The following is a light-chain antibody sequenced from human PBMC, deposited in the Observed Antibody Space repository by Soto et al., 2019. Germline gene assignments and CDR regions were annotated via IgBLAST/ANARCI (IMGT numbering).Light chain of an antibody. CDR3: QTWGTGIHV. Sequence: QLVLTQSPSASASLGASVKFTCTLSSGHSSYAIAWHQQQPEKGPRYLMKLNSDGRHSKGDGIPDRFSGSSSGAERYLTISILQSEDEADYYCQTWGTGIHVFGTGTKVTVL. V-gene: IGLV4-69*01. J-gene: IGLJ1*01. CDR1: SGHSSYA. CDR2: LNSDGRH.